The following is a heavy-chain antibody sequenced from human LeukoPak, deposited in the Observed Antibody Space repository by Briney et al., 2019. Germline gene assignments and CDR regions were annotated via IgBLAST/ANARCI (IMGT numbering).Heavy chain of an antibody. J-gene: IGHJ6*02. Sequence: SETLSLTCTVSGGSISSSSYYWGWIRQPPGKGLEWIGSIYYSGSTYYNPSLKSRVTISVDTSKNQFSLKLSSVTAADTAVYYCARSRYYYGSGSRKSSGMDVWGQGTTVTVSS. CDR2: IYYSGST. V-gene: IGHV4-39*01. CDR3: ARSRYYYGSGSRKSSGMDV. D-gene: IGHD3-10*01. CDR1: GGSISSSSYY.